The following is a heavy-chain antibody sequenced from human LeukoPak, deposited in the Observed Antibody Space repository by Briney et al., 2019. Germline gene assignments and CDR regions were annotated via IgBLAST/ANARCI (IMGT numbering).Heavy chain of an antibody. CDR3: ARDVDRFDY. Sequence: SETLSLTCSVSSFSISSGHYWGWIRQPPGKGLEWIGSIYHSGPTYYNPSLKSRVTISVDTSKNHFSLTLTSVTAPDTAVYYCARDVDRFDYWGQGTLVTVSS. V-gene: IGHV4-38-2*02. D-gene: IGHD2-21*01. J-gene: IGHJ4*02. CDR1: SFSISSGHY. CDR2: IYHSGPT.